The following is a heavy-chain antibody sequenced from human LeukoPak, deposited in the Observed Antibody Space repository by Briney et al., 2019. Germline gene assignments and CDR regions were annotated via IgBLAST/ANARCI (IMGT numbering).Heavy chain of an antibody. D-gene: IGHD6-19*01. J-gene: IGHJ4*02. CDR1: GFTFSGYG. Sequence: GGSLRLSCAASGFTFSGYGMNWVRQAPGKGLEWVSAVSSSGNTYYADSVKGRFTISRDNSKSTLYLQMNGLTAEDTATYYCAKELSSRRLGDYWGQGTLVAVSS. CDR3: AKELSSRRLGDY. CDR2: VSSSGNT. V-gene: IGHV3-23*01.